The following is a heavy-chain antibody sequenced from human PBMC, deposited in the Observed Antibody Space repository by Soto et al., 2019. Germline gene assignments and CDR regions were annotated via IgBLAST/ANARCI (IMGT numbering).Heavy chain of an antibody. V-gene: IGHV4-61*01. D-gene: IGHD3-10*01. Sequence: KTSETLSLTCTVSGGSVSSGSYYWSWIRQPPGKGLEWIGYIYYSGSTNYNPSLKSRVTISVDTSKNQFSLKLSSVTAADTAVYYCARKPLWFGEFRGGMDVWGQGTTVTVSS. CDR3: ARKPLWFGEFRGGMDV. CDR2: IYYSGST. CDR1: GGSVSSGSYY. J-gene: IGHJ6*02.